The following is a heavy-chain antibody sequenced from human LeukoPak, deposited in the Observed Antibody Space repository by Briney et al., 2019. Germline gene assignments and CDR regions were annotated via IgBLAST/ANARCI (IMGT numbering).Heavy chain of an antibody. D-gene: IGHD2-2*03. CDR3: GRSWIDIDV. Sequence: GGSLRLSCAASGFTFSGYWMSWVRQAPGKGLEWVANIKKDGSEKYYVDSMKGRLTISRDNAKNSLYPQMNSLRAEDTAVYYCGRSWIDIDVWGKGTTVIVSS. CDR1: GFTFSGYW. CDR2: IKKDGSEK. J-gene: IGHJ6*03. V-gene: IGHV3-7*01.